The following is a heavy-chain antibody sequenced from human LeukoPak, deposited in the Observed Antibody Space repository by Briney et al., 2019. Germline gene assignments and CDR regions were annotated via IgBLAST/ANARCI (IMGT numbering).Heavy chain of an antibody. Sequence: GGSLRLSCAASGFTFSDYSMHWVRQAPGKGLEWVAFIRYDGSNKYYADSVKGRFTISRDNSKNTLYLQMNSLRAEDTAVYYCAKEYSGYEYYYYYMDVWGKGTTVTISS. CDR3: AKEYSGYEYYYYYMDV. V-gene: IGHV3-30*02. J-gene: IGHJ6*03. CDR2: IRYDGSNK. CDR1: GFTFSDYS. D-gene: IGHD5-12*01.